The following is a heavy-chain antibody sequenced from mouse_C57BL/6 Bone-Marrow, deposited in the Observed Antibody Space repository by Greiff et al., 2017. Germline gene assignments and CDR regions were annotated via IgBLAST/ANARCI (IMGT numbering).Heavy chain of an antibody. V-gene: IGHV1-55*01. CDR2: IYPGSGST. J-gene: IGHJ4*01. D-gene: IGHD1-1*01. CDR1: GYTFTSYW. CDR3: ARISITWGPYYYAMDY. Sequence: QVHVKQPGAELVKPGASVKMSCKASGYTFTSYWITWVKQRPGQGLEWIGDIYPGSGSTNYNEKFKSKATLTVDTSSSTAYMQLSSLTSEDSAVYYCARISITWGPYYYAMDYWGQGTSVTVSS.